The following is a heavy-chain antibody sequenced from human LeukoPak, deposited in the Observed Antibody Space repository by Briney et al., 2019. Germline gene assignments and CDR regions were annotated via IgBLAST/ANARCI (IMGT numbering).Heavy chain of an antibody. J-gene: IGHJ3*02. CDR2: ISSNGGST. CDR1: GFTFSSYA. V-gene: IGHV3-64*01. Sequence: PGGSLRLSCAASGFTFSSYAMHWVRQAPGKVLEYVSAISSNGGSTYYANSVKGRFTISRDNSKNTLYLQMGSLRAEDMAVYYCARERRSDAFDIWGQGTMVTVSS. CDR3: ARERRSDAFDI.